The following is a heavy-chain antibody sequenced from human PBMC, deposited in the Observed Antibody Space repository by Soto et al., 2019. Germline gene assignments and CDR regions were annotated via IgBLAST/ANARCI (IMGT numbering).Heavy chain of an antibody. CDR1: GFTFSSYS. CDR3: AGASGYDFWSGYYNYYYYYGMDV. CDR2: ISSSSSYI. J-gene: IGHJ6*02. D-gene: IGHD3-3*01. Sequence: GGSLRLSCAASGFTFSSYSMNWVRQAPGKGLEWVSSISSSSSYIYYADSVKGRFTISRDNAKNSLYLQMNSLRAEDTAVYYCAGASGYDFWSGYYNYYYYYGMDVWGQGTTVTVSS. V-gene: IGHV3-21*01.